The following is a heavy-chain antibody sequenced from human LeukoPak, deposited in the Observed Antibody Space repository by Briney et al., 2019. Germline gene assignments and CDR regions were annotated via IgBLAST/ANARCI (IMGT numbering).Heavy chain of an antibody. V-gene: IGHV4-39*07. Sequence: PSETLSLTCTVSGGSISSSSYYWGWIRQPPGTGLEWIGSIYYSGSTYYNPSLKSRVTISVDTSKNQFSLKLSSVTAADTAVYYCARIRFLEWLSETNYFDYWGQGTLVTVSS. CDR1: GGSISSSSYY. J-gene: IGHJ4*02. D-gene: IGHD3-3*01. CDR3: ARIRFLEWLSETNYFDY. CDR2: IYYSGST.